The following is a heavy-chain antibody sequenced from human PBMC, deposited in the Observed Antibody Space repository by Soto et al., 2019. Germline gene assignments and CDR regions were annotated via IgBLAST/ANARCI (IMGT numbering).Heavy chain of an antibody. CDR1: GFTFSSYG. CDR3: AKDRYSSSWTYYYYYGMDV. D-gene: IGHD6-6*01. V-gene: IGHV3-30*18. CDR2: ISYDGSNK. J-gene: IGHJ6*02. Sequence: QVQLVESGGGVVQPGRSLRLSCAASGFTFSSYGMHWVRQAPGKGLEWVAVISYDGSNKYYADSVKGRFTISRDNSKNTLYLQMNSLRAEDTAVYYCAKDRYSSSWTYYYYYGMDVWGQGTTVTVSS.